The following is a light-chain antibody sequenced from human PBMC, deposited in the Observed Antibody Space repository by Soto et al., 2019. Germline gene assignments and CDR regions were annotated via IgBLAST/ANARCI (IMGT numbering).Light chain of an antibody. CDR1: QSVSSSY. Sequence: EIVLTQSPCTLSLSPGERATLYCRASQSVSSSYLAWYKQKPGQAPRLVSYGASSRATGIPDRFSGSGSGTEFTLTISRLEPEDFEVYYCQQYGSSPQTFGQGTKVDIK. J-gene: IGKJ1*01. CDR3: QQYGSSPQT. V-gene: IGKV3-20*01. CDR2: GAS.